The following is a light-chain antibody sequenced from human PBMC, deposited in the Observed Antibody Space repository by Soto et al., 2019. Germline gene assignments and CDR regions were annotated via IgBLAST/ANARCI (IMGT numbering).Light chain of an antibody. CDR2: AAS. Sequence: DIQMTQSPSSLSASVGDRVTITCRASQGISNYLAWYQQKPGKVPKLLIYAASTLQSGVPSRFSGSGSGTDFTITISSLQPEDVATYYCPKYNSAPHTFGGGTKVEIK. J-gene: IGKJ4*01. CDR3: PKYNSAPHT. CDR1: QGISNY. V-gene: IGKV1-27*01.